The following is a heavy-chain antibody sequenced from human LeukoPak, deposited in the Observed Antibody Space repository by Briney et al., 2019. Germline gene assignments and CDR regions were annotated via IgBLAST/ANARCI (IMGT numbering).Heavy chain of an antibody. D-gene: IGHD2-2*01. CDR3: AKDLSRSTSPNWFDP. CDR2: ISSSSSYI. V-gene: IGHV3-21*04. J-gene: IGHJ5*02. CDR1: GFTFSSYS. Sequence: GGSLRLSCAASGFTFSSYSMNWVRQAPGKGLEWVSSISSSSSYIYYADSVKGRFTISRDNSKNTLYLQMNSLRAEDTAVYYCAKDLSRSTSPNWFDPWGQGTLVTVSS.